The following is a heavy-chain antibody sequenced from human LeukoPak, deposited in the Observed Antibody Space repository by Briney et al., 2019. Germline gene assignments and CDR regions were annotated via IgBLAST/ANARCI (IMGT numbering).Heavy chain of an antibody. CDR1: GLTFSSYS. J-gene: IGHJ4*02. Sequence: QPGGSLRLSCAASGLTFSSYSMNWVRQAPGKGLEWVSYISSTSNTIYYADSVKGRFTISRDNAKNSLYLQMNSLRSEDTAVYYLGTDSFGGGTYRYTRNFDYWGQGTLVTVSS. D-gene: IGHD3-16*02. V-gene: IGHV3-48*01. CDR3: GTDSFGGGTYRYTRNFDY. CDR2: ISSTSNTI.